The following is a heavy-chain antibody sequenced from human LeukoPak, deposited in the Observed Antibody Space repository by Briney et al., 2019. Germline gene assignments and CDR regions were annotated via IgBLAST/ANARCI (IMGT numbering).Heavy chain of an antibody. CDR3: ARNRRGGSYLDN. J-gene: IGHJ4*02. D-gene: IGHD1-26*01. CDR2: IHYSGST. V-gene: IGHV4-59*01. CDR1: GGSISSYY. Sequence: SETLSLTCTVTGGSISSYYWSWIRQPPGKGLEWIGHIHYSGSTNYNPSLKSRVTISVDTSKNQFSLKLSSVTAADTAVYSCARNRRGGSYLDNWGQGTLVTVSS.